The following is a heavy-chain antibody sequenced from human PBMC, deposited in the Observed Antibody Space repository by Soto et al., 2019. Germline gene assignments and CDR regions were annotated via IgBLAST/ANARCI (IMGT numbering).Heavy chain of an antibody. J-gene: IGHJ5*02. Sequence: GGSLRLSCAASGFTFDKYAFAWVRQAPEKGLEWVSAITVAGDNMFYTDSVKGRFTISRDNSKNTVYLQMNSLRVEDTAIYYCANVMILRFSEWSTLADPLGQGTLVTVSS. CDR1: GFTFDKYA. CDR3: ANVMILRFSEWSTLADP. CDR2: ITVAGDNM. D-gene: IGHD3-3*01. V-gene: IGHV3-23*01.